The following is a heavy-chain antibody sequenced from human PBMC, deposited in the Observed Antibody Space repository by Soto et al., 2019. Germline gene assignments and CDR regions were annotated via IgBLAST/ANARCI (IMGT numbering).Heavy chain of an antibody. Sequence: EVHLLESGGGLVQPGGSLRLSCAGSGFTFNTYAMTWVRQAPGKGLEWVSMISDSVNTYYSGSVRGRFTISRDNSKNTLYLQMNSLGADDTAIYYCAKHWGKPAPHDYWGQGTLVTVSS. V-gene: IGHV3-23*01. CDR1: GFTFNTYA. CDR3: AKHWGKPAPHDY. D-gene: IGHD2-2*01. CDR2: ISDSVNT. J-gene: IGHJ4*02.